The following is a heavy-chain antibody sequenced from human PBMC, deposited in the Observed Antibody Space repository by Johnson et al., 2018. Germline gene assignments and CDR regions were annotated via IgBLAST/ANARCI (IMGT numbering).Heavy chain of an antibody. CDR2: IRSKAYGGTT. Sequence: EVQLVESGGGLVQPGRSLGLSCTASGFTFGAYAMSWFRQAPGKGLEWVGFIRSKAYGGTTEYAASVKGRFTISRDDSKSIAYLQMNSLKTEDTAVYYCTRGRRDFQHWGQGTLVTVSS. J-gene: IGHJ1*01. CDR3: TRGRRDFQH. D-gene: IGHD5-24*01. CDR1: GFTFGAYA. V-gene: IGHV3-49*03.